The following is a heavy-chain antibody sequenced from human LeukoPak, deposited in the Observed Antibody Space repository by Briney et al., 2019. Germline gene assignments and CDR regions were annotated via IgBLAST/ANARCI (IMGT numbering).Heavy chain of an antibody. V-gene: IGHV3-7*01. D-gene: IGHD3-10*01. J-gene: IGHJ5*02. CDR2: IKQDGSEK. CDR1: GFTFSSYW. Sequence: GGSLRLSCAASGFTFSSYWMSWVRQAPGKGLEWVANIKQDGSEKYYVDSVRGRFTISRDNAKNSLYLQMNSLRAEDTAVYYCAMYYYGSGSYYSFDPWGQGTLVTVSS. CDR3: AMYYYGSGSYYSFDP.